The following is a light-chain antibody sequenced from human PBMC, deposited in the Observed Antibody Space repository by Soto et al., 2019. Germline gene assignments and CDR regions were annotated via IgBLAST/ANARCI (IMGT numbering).Light chain of an antibody. Sequence: EIVMTQSPATLSVSPGDRATLSCRASQSVSSYLAWYQQKPGQAPRLLIYDASNRATGIPDRFSGSGSGTDFTLTISRLEPEDFAVYYCQQYGSSGTFGQGTKV. V-gene: IGKV3-20*01. CDR3: QQYGSSGT. CDR2: DAS. J-gene: IGKJ1*01. CDR1: QSVSSY.